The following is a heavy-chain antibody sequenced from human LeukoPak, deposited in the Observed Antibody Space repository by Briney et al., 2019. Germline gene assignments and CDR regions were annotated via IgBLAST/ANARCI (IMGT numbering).Heavy chain of an antibody. Sequence: GRSLRLSCAASGFTFDDYAMHWVRQAPGKGLEWVSGISWNSGNINYADSRKGRVTISRDYAKNSLYLQMDSLRPEDTALYYYVKDTTTGYSYASRYFDYWGQGTLVTVSS. V-gene: IGHV3-9*01. J-gene: IGHJ4*02. D-gene: IGHD5-18*01. CDR3: VKDTTTGYSYASRYFDY. CDR1: GFTFDDYA. CDR2: ISWNSGNI.